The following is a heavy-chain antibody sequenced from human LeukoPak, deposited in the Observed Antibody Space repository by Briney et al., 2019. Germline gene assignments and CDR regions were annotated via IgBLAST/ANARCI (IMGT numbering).Heavy chain of an antibody. V-gene: IGHV3-11*01. Sequence: GGSLRLSCAASGFTFSDYYMSWIRQAPGKGLEWVSYISGSGSTIYYADSVKGRFTISRDNAKNSLYLQMNSLRAEDTAVYYCARDRYSSSWYRFDPWGQGTLVTVSS. CDR2: ISGSGSTI. CDR3: ARDRYSSSWYRFDP. J-gene: IGHJ5*02. D-gene: IGHD6-13*01. CDR1: GFTFSDYY.